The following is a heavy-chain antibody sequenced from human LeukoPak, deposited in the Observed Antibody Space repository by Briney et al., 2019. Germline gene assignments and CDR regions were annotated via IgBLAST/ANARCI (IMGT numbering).Heavy chain of an antibody. V-gene: IGHV4-39*01. J-gene: IGHJ4*02. CDR2: IYHSGST. CDR1: GGSISSSSYY. Sequence: SETLSLTCTVSGGSISSSSYYWGWIRQPPGKGLEYIGSIYHSGSTYYNPSLKSRVTISVATSKNQFSLKLSSVTATDTAMYYCATLREHYFDYWGQGTLVTVSS. CDR3: ATLREHYFDY.